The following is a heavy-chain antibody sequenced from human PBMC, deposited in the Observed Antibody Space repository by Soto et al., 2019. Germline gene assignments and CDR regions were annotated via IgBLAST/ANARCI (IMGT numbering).Heavy chain of an antibody. CDR2: MYYSGST. CDR3: ATLRGSSGWYTDY. D-gene: IGHD6-19*01. V-gene: IGHV4-39*01. J-gene: IGHJ4*02. Sequence: PSETLSLTCTVSGGSISSSSYYWGWIRQPPGKGLEWIGSMYYSGSTYYNPSLNSRVTISVDTSKNQFSLKVSSVTAADTAVYYCATLRGSSGWYTDYWGQGTQVTAPQ. CDR1: GGSISSSSYY.